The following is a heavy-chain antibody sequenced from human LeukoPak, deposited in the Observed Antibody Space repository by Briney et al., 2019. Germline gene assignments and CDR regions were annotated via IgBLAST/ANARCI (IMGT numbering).Heavy chain of an antibody. CDR1: GGSISSYY. CDR3: ASGIAAAHAFDI. J-gene: IGHJ3*02. V-gene: IGHV4-59*01. D-gene: IGHD6-13*01. CDR2: IYYSGST. Sequence: SETLSLTCTVSGGSISSYYWSWIRQPPGKGLEWIGYIYYSGSTNYNPSLKSRVTISVDTSKNQFSLKLSSVTAADTAVYYCASGIAAAHAFDIWGQGTMVTVSS.